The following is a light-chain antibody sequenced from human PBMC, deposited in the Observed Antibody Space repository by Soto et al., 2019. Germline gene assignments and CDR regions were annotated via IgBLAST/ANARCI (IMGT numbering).Light chain of an antibody. Sequence: EIVLTQSPATLSLSPGERATLSCRASQSVSSYLAWYQQKPGQAPRLLIYDASTRATGVPDRFSGSGSGTDFALTISRLETEDFAVYYCQQYGGSPFTFGPGTKVDIK. J-gene: IGKJ3*01. CDR3: QQYGGSPFT. CDR1: QSVSSY. V-gene: IGKV3-20*01. CDR2: DAS.